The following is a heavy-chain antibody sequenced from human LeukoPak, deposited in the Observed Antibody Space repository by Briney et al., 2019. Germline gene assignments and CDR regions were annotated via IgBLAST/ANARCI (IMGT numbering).Heavy chain of an antibody. D-gene: IGHD3-10*01. Sequence: GGSLRLSCAASVFTFSSYSMHWVRQAPGKGLEWVAVISYDGSIKYYTDSVKGRFTISRDNSKNTLYLQMNSLRTDGTAVYYCARARITMVRGLDIINSYLDYWGQGTLVTVSS. J-gene: IGHJ4*02. V-gene: IGHV3-30*14. CDR1: VFTFSSYS. CDR3: ARARITMVRGLDIINSYLDY. CDR2: ISYDGSIK.